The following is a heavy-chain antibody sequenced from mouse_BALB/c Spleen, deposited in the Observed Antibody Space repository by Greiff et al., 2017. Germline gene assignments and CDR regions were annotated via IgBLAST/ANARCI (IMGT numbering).Heavy chain of an antibody. V-gene: IGHV4-1*02. CDR3: ARPGGSSYPFAY. CDR1: GFDFSRYW. CDR2: INPDSSTI. D-gene: IGHD1-1*01. Sequence: EVKLMESGGGLVQPGGSLKLSCAASGFDFSRYWMSWVRQAPGKGLEWIGEINPDSSTINYTPSLKDKFIISRDNAKNTLYLQMSKVRSEDTALYYCARPGGSSYPFAYWGQGTLVTVSA. J-gene: IGHJ3*01.